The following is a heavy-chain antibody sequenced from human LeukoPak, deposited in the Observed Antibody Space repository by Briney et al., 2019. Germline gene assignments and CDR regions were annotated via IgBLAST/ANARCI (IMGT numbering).Heavy chain of an antibody. Sequence: GGSLRLSCSTSGFTFGDHAMSWVRQAPGKGLEWVGFIQAKAYGGATKYAASVNGRFSIWRDDSQSIANLQMNDLKTEDTAVYYCTRAPHPRCSSSGCYLDSWGQGTLVTVSS. V-gene: IGHV3-49*04. CDR3: TRAPHPRCSSSGCYLDS. CDR2: IQAKAYGGAT. J-gene: IGHJ4*02. D-gene: IGHD2-2*01. CDR1: GFTFGDHA.